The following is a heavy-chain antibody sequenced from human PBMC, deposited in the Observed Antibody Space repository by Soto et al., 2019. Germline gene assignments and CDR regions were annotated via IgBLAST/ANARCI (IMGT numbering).Heavy chain of an antibody. CDR1: GFTFGDYA. V-gene: IGHV3-49*03. Sequence: GGSLRLSCTASGFTFGDYAMSWFRQAPGKGLEWVGFIRSKAYGGTTEYAASVKGRFTISRDDSKSIAYLQMNSLKTEDTAVYYCTRRDSSSWYNWFDPWGQGTLVTVSS. CDR3: TRRDSSSWYNWFDP. J-gene: IGHJ5*02. D-gene: IGHD6-13*01. CDR2: IRSKAYGGTT.